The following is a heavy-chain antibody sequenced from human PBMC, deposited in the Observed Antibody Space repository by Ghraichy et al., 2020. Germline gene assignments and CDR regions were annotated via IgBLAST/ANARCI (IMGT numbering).Heavy chain of an antibody. CDR3: ARDGQWLENYYYYYGMDV. CDR2: IKQDGSEK. D-gene: IGHD6-19*01. CDR1: RFTFSSYW. Sequence: GGSLRLSCAASRFTFSSYWMSWVRQAPGKGLEWVANIKQDGSEKYYVDSVKGRFTISRDNAKNSLYLQMNSLRAEDTAVYYCARDGQWLENYYYYYGMDVWGQGTTVTVSS. J-gene: IGHJ6*02. V-gene: IGHV3-7*01.